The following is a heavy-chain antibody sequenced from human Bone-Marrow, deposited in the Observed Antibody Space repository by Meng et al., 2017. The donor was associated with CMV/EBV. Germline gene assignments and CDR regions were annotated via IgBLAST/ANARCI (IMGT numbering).Heavy chain of an antibody. CDR3: ARERDHYYDSSDFDY. CDR1: GYTFTSYG. V-gene: IGHV1-18*01. Sequence: ASVKVSCKVSGYTFTSYGISWVRQAPGQGLEWMGWISAYNGNTNYAQKLQGRVTMTTDTSTSTAYMELRSLRSDDTAVYYCARERDHYYDSSDFDYWGQGTLVTVSS. J-gene: IGHJ4*02. D-gene: IGHD3-22*01. CDR2: ISAYNGNT.